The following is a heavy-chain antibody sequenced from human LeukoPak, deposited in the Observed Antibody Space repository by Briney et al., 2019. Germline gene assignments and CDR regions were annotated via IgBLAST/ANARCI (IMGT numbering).Heavy chain of an antibody. Sequence: PGGSLTLSCATSGFTFSSHWMTWVRQAPGKGPEWVASINKDGSEQYYVDSVKGRFTISRDNAKNSLSLQVSSLRAEDTAVYYCTRGGATSSWYWFFWGQGTLVTVSS. CDR3: TRGGATSSWYWFF. CDR2: INKDGSEQ. D-gene: IGHD6-13*01. CDR1: GFTFSSHW. V-gene: IGHV3-7*01. J-gene: IGHJ4*02.